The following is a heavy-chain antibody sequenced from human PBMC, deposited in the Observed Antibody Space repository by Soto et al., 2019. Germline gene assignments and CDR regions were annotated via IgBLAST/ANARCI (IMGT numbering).Heavy chain of an antibody. CDR1: GGSISSYY. CDR2: IYYSGST. CDR3: ARAPHYGWFYP. V-gene: IGHV4-59*01. Sequence: SETLSLTCTVSGGSISSYYWSWIRQPPGKGLEWIGYIYYSGSTNYNPSLKSRVTISVDTSKNQFSLKLSSVTAADTAVYYCARAPHYGWFYPSGQGTLVTVSS. D-gene: IGHD4-17*01. J-gene: IGHJ5*02.